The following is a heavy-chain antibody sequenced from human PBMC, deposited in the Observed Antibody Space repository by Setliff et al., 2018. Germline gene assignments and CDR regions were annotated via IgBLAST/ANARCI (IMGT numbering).Heavy chain of an antibody. Sequence: PGGSLRLSCAASGFTFSSYWMSWVRQAPGKGLEWVANIKQDGSEKYYVDSVKGRFTISRDNSKSILYLQMNSLRAEDTAVYYCAKDHSYDFWAGILNPFWGQGTLVTVSS. CDR3: AKDHSYDFWAGILNPF. D-gene: IGHD3-3*01. J-gene: IGHJ4*02. V-gene: IGHV3-7*03. CDR1: GFTFSSYW. CDR2: IKQDGSEK.